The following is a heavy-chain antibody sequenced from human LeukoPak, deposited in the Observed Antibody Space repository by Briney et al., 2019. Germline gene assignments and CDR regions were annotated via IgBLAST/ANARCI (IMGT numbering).Heavy chain of an antibody. D-gene: IGHD1-26*01. J-gene: IGHJ4*02. Sequence: GGSLRLSCAASGFTFSSYWMSWVRQAPGKGLEWVANIKQDGSEKYYVDSVKGRFTISRDNAKNSLYLQMNSLRAEDTAVYYCARDRLRVVGAFDYWGQGTLVTVSS. CDR3: ARDRLRVVGAFDY. V-gene: IGHV3-7*01. CDR2: IKQDGSEK. CDR1: GFTFSSYW.